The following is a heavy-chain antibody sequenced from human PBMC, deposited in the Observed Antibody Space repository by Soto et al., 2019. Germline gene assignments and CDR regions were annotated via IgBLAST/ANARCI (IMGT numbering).Heavy chain of an antibody. J-gene: IGHJ4*02. CDR3: ASPGHYDSSGSFDY. CDR1: GGTFSIYA. D-gene: IGHD3-22*01. CDR2: IIPIFGTA. Sequence: QGQLVQSGAEVKKPGSSVKGSCKASGGTFSIYAISWVRQAPGQGLEWMGGIIPIFGTANYAQKFQGRVTIPADESTSTAYMELSSLRSEDTAVYYCASPGHYDSSGSFDYWGQGTLVTVSS. V-gene: IGHV1-69*01.